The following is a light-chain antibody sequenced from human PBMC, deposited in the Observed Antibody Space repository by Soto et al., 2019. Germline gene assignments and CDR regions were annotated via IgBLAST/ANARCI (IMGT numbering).Light chain of an antibody. CDR3: QQLNSYLSIT. J-gene: IGKJ5*01. CDR2: AAS. V-gene: IGKV1-9*01. Sequence: DIQLTQSPSFLSASVGDRVTITCRASQGISSYLAWYQQKPGKAPKLLIYAASTLQSGVPSRFSGSGSGTEFTLTISSLQPEDFATYYCQQLNSYLSITFAQGTRLEIK. CDR1: QGISSY.